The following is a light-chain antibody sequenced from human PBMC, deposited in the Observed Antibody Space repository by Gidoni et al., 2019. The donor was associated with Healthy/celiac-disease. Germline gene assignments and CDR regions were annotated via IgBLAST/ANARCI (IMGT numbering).Light chain of an antibody. Sequence: DIKMTQSPSSLSASVGDRVTITCRASQSISSYLNWYQQKPGKAPKRLIYAASSLQSGVPSRFSGSGSGTDFTLTISSLQPEDFATYYCQQSYSTPKTFGQXTKLEIK. CDR1: QSISSY. J-gene: IGKJ2*01. CDR3: QQSYSTPKT. V-gene: IGKV1-39*01. CDR2: AAS.